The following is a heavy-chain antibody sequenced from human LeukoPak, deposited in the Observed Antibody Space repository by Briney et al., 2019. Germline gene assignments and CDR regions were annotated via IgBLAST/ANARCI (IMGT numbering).Heavy chain of an antibody. Sequence: PSETLSLTCTVSGGSISSYYWSWIRQPPGKGLEWIGYIYNSGSTNYNPSLKSRVTISVDTSKNQFSLKLSSVTAADTAVYYCARVGDTYYDFWSGSPFDPWGQGTLVTVSS. V-gene: IGHV4-59*01. CDR3: ARVGDTYYDFWSGSPFDP. J-gene: IGHJ5*02. CDR1: GGSISSYY. CDR2: IYNSGST. D-gene: IGHD3-3*01.